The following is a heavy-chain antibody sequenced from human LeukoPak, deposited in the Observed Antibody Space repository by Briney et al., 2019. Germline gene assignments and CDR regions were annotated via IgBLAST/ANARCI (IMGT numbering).Heavy chain of an antibody. CDR3: ARDGSSSRFDP. CDR1: GGSFSGYY. J-gene: IGHJ5*02. Sequence: SETLSLTCAVYGGSFSGYYWSWLRQPPGKGLEWIGEINHSGSTNYNPSLKSRVTISVDTSKNQFSLKLSSVTAADTAVYYCARDGSSSRFDPWGQGTLVTVSS. D-gene: IGHD6-13*01. CDR2: INHSGST. V-gene: IGHV4-34*01.